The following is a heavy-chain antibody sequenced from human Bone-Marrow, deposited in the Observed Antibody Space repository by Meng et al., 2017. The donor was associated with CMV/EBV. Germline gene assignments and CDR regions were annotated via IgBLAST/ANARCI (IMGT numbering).Heavy chain of an antibody. D-gene: IGHD6-6*01. CDR1: GFTFDDYG. J-gene: IGHJ4*02. CDR2: INWNGGSI. V-gene: IGHV3-20*04. Sequence: GESLKISCAASGFTFDDYGMSWVRQAPGKGLEWVSGINWNGGSIGYADSVKGRFTISRDNAKNSLYLQMNSLRAEDTAVYYCAKGGSSSDLSDYWGQGTLVTVSS. CDR3: AKGGSSSDLSDY.